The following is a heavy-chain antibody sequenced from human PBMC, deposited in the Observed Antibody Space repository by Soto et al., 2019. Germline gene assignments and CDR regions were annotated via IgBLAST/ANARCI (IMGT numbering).Heavy chain of an antibody. D-gene: IGHD5-18*01. V-gene: IGHV3-48*01. Sequence: GGSLRLSCAASGFTFSSYSMNWVRQAPGKGLEWVSYISSSSSTIYYADSVKGRFTISRDNSKNTLYLQMNSLRAEDTAVYYCAKEAWIHHMAAPFDYWGQGTLVTVSS. J-gene: IGHJ4*02. CDR1: GFTFSSYS. CDR2: ISSSSSTI. CDR3: AKEAWIHHMAAPFDY.